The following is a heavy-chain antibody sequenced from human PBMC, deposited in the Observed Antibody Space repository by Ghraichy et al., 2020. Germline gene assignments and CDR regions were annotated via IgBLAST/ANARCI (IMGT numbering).Heavy chain of an antibody. CDR1: GGSISSYY. D-gene: IGHD1-26*01. CDR3: ARGLNSGHYYYYYYMDV. V-gene: IGHV4-59*01. J-gene: IGHJ6*03. CDR2: IYYNGNT. Sequence: SQTLSLTCTVSGGSISSYYWNCIRQPPGRGLEWIGYIYYNGNTNYNPSLKSRVTISKDTSNNQFSLRLSSVTAADTAVYYCARGLNSGHYYYYYYMDVWGKGTTVTVSS.